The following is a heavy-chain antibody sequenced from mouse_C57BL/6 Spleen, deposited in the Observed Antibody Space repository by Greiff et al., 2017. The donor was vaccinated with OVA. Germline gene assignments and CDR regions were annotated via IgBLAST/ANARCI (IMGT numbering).Heavy chain of an antibody. Sequence: EVKLMESGEGLVKPGGSLKLSCAASGFTFSSYAMSWVRQTPEKRPEWVAYISSGGDYIYYADTVKGRFTISRDNARNTLYLQMSSLKSEDTAMYYCTRVTGIFDYWGQGTTLTVSS. V-gene: IGHV5-9-1*02. J-gene: IGHJ2*01. D-gene: IGHD4-1*01. CDR2: ISSGGDYI. CDR1: GFTFSSYA. CDR3: TRVTGIFDY.